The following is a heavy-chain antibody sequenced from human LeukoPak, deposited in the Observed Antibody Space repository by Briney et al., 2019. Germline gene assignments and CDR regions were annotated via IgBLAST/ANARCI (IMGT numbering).Heavy chain of an antibody. J-gene: IGHJ6*03. D-gene: IGHD2-21*01. CDR1: GYSFTAYF. Sequence: VASVKVSCKTSGYSFTAYFMHWVRLAPGQGLEWMGWIDPNSGGTNYAQKFQGRVTMTRDTSISTAYMELSRLRSDDTAVYYCAGIGLWWSDSNMDVWGKGTTVTVSS. V-gene: IGHV1-2*02. CDR3: AGIGLWWSDSNMDV. CDR2: IDPNSGGT.